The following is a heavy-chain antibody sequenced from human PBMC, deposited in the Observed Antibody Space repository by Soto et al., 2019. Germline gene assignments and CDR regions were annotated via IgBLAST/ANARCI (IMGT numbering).Heavy chain of an antibody. CDR1: RFTFSTYW. V-gene: IGHV3-74*01. CDR3: AGDSSGYSYDAFDI. J-gene: IGHJ3*02. CDR2: INSDGTGT. D-gene: IGHD3-22*01. Sequence: PGGSLRLSCAASRFTFSTYWMHWVRQAPGKGLVWVSRINSDGTGTSYADSVKGRITISRDNAKNTLYLQMNSLRSEDTAVYYCAGDSSGYSYDAFDIRGQGTMVTVSS.